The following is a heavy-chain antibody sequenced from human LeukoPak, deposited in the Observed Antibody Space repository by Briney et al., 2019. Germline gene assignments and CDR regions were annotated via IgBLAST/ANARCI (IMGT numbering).Heavy chain of an antibody. CDR2: INAGNGNT. CDR1: GGTFSSYA. CDR3: ARDRRAFDP. J-gene: IGHJ5*02. V-gene: IGHV1-3*01. Sequence: ASVKVSCKASGGTFSSYAISWVRQAPGQGLEWMGWINAGNGNTKYSQKFQGRVTITRDTSASTAYMELSSLRSEDTAVYYCARDRRAFDPWGQGTLVTVSS.